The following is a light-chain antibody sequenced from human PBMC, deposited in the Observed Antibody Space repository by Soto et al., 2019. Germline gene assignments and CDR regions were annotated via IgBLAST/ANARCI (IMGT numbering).Light chain of an antibody. J-gene: IGKJ1*01. V-gene: IGKV1-39*01. CDR1: QSISSY. Sequence: DIQMTQSPSSLSASVGDRVTITCRASQSISSYLNWYQQKPGKAPKLLIYAASSLQSGVPSRFSGSGSGTDFTLTIRSLQPEDFETYYCQQSYSTPRTFGQGTKVEIK. CDR2: AAS. CDR3: QQSYSTPRT.